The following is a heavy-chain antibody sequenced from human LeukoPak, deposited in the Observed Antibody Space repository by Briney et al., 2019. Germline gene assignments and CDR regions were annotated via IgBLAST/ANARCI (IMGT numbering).Heavy chain of an antibody. CDR1: GVSISSYY. V-gene: IGHV4-59*01. CDR2: IYYSGST. CDR3: ARASGGSLIDY. D-gene: IGHD1-26*01. Sequence: PSETLSLTCTVSGVSISSYYWSWIRQPPGKGLEWIGYIYYSGSTNYNPSLKSRVTISVDTSKNQFSLKLSSVTAADTAVYYCARASGGSLIDYWGQGTLVTVSS. J-gene: IGHJ4*02.